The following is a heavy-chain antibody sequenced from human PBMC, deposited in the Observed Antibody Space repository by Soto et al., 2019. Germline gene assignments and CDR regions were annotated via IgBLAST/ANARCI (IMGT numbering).Heavy chain of an antibody. V-gene: IGHV3-21*01. J-gene: IGHJ4*02. Sequence: GGSLRLSCAASGFTFSSYSMNWVRQAPGKGLEWVSSISSSSSYIYYADSVKGRFTISRDNAKNTLYLQMNSLRAEDTAVYYCAKIWFGELTADYWGQGTLVTVSS. CDR3: AKIWFGELTADY. CDR2: ISSSSSYI. D-gene: IGHD3-10*01. CDR1: GFTFSSYS.